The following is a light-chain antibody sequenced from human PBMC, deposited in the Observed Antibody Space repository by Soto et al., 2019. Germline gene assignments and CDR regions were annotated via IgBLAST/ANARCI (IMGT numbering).Light chain of an antibody. J-gene: IGLJ3*02. CDR3: TSYTTTAAPEV. CDR1: NSDIGRYNY. V-gene: IGLV2-14*01. CDR2: EVS. Sequence: QSALTQPASVSGSPGQSITISCAGTNSDIGRYNYVSWYQQHPGEAPKLLIYEVSNRPSGISHRFSGSKSGNTASLTISGLAAEDGGDYYCTSYTTTAAPEVFGEGTKLTVL.